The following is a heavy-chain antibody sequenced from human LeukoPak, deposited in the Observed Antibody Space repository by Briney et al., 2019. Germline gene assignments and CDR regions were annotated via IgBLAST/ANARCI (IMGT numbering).Heavy chain of an antibody. V-gene: IGHV1-2*02. J-gene: IGHJ6*02. CDR1: GYTFTGYY. Sequence: ASVKVSCKASGYTFTGYYMHWVRQAPGQGLEWMGWINPNSGGTNYAQKFQGRVTMTRDTSISTAYMELSRLRSDDTAVYYCARDDPPAIVATTHYYYYYGMDVWGQGTTVTVSS. D-gene: IGHD5-12*01. CDR3: ARDDPPAIVATTHYYYYYGMDV. CDR2: INPNSGGT.